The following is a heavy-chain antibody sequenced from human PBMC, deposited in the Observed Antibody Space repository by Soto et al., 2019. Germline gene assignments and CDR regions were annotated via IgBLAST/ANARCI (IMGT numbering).Heavy chain of an antibody. CDR3: ARIGRSGSWYDYFDY. CDR1: GGSISSSNW. J-gene: IGHJ4*02. D-gene: IGHD6-13*01. V-gene: IGHV4-4*02. CDR2: IYHSGST. Sequence: SETLSLTCAVSGGSISSSNWWSWVRQPPGKGLEWIGEIYHSGSTNYNPSLKSRVTISVDKSKNQFSLKLSSVTAADTAVYYCARIGRSGSWYDYFDYWGQGTLVT.